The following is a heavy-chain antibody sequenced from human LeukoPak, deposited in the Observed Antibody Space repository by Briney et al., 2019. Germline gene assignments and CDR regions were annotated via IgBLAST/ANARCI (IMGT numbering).Heavy chain of an antibody. J-gene: IGHJ4*02. CDR1: GYTFTGYY. V-gene: IGHV1-2*02. CDR3: ARDQGYNWNYAFDY. D-gene: IGHD1-7*01. Sequence: GASVKVSCKASGYTFTGYYMHWVRQAPGQGLEWMGWINPNSGGTNYAQKFQGRVTMTRDTSISTAYMELSRLRSDDTAVYYCARDQGYNWNYAFDYWGQGTLVTVSS. CDR2: INPNSGGT.